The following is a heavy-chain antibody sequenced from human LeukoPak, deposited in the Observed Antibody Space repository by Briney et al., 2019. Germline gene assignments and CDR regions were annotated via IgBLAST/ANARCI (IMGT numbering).Heavy chain of an antibody. D-gene: IGHD3-3*01. V-gene: IGHV3-53*04. CDR1: GFTVSADY. CDR2: IYSGSDT. J-gene: IGHJ4*02. CDR3: ARDRYSTIFGG. Sequence: GGSLRLSCAAFGFTVSADYMSWVRQAPGKGLEWVSIIYSGSDTYYADSVKGRFTISRNNSKNTLYLQMNSLRAEDTAVYYCARDRYSTIFGGWGQGTLVTVSS.